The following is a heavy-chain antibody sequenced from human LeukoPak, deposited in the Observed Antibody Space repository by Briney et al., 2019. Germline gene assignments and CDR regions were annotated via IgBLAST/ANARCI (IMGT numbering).Heavy chain of an antibody. D-gene: IGHD6-13*01. CDR2: IIPIFGTA. J-gene: IGHJ4*02. CDR3: ARSISSSWYCLH. Sequence: ASVKVSCKASGGTFSSYAIGWVRQAPGQGLEWMGGIIPIFGTANYAQKFQGRVTITADKSTSTAYMELSSLRSEDTAVYYCARSISSSWYCLHWGQGTLVTVSS. V-gene: IGHV1-69*06. CDR1: GGTFSSYA.